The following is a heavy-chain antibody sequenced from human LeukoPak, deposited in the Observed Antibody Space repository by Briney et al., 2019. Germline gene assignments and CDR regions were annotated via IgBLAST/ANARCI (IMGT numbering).Heavy chain of an antibody. V-gene: IGHV4-4*07. J-gene: IGHJ1*01. D-gene: IGHD1-26*01. CDR2: IYTSGST. Sequence: PSETLSLTCTVSGGSISSYYWSWIRQPAGKGLEWIGCIYTSGSTNYNPSLKSRVTMSVDTSKNQFSLKLSSVTAADTAVYYCASSGSYYAEYFQHWGQGTLVTVSS. CDR1: GGSISSYY. CDR3: ASSGSYYAEYFQH.